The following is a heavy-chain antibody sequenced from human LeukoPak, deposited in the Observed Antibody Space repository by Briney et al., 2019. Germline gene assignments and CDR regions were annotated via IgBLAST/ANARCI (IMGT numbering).Heavy chain of an antibody. J-gene: IGHJ5*02. V-gene: IGHV1-24*01. Sequence: ASVKVSCKVSGYTLTELSMHWVRQAPGKGLEWMGGFDPEDGETIYAQEFQGRVTMTEDTSTDTAYMELSSLRSEDTAVYYCATTTAAAVWFDPWGQGTLVTVSS. CDR3: ATTTAAAVWFDP. CDR2: FDPEDGET. D-gene: IGHD6-13*01. CDR1: GYTLTELS.